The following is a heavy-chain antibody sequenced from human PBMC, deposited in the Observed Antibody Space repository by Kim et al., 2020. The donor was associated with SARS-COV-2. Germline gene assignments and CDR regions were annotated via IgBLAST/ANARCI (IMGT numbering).Heavy chain of an antibody. CDR1: GASISSSSC. D-gene: IGHD3-22*01. CDR3: ARGVSSAWTFTASFDP. V-gene: IGHV4-4*02. Sequence: SETLSLTCVVSGASISSSSCWSWVRQPPGKGLEWIGEDDHSGTTSYNVSLKSRVTISVDKSKNQFSLRPNSVSAADTAVYYCARGVSSAWTFTASFDPWG. J-gene: IGHJ5*02. CDR2: DDHSGTT.